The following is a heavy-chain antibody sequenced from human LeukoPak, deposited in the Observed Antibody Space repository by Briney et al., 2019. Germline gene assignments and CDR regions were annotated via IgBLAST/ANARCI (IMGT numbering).Heavy chain of an antibody. J-gene: IGHJ4*02. D-gene: IGHD3-22*01. CDR1: GITVSSNY. CDR3: ARDLYFETSGYYYSDY. V-gene: IGHV3-53*01. CDR2: IYSGGTT. Sequence: PGGSLRLSCAASGITVSSNYMSWVRQAPGKGLEWVSVIYSGGTTYYADSVKGRFTISRDNSKNTLCLQMNSLRAEDTAVYYCARDLYFETSGYYYSDYWGQGTLVTVSS.